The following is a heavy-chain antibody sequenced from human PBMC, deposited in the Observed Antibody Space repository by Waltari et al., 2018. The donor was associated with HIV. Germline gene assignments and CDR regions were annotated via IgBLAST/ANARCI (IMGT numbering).Heavy chain of an antibody. Sequence: QARLVESGGGVVPPGGSLSLSCAASGFTFSRYGIPWVRQAPGKCLKWVAFIRNDESNRYYRDSVKGRFTISRDNSKNTVDLQMNNLKAEDTAVYYCGKDSNYFYDSTGYYCDFWGQGTLVTVSS. CDR3: GKDSNYFYDSTGYYCDF. CDR1: GFTFSRYG. J-gene: IGHJ4*02. CDR2: IRNDESNR. D-gene: IGHD3-3*01. V-gene: IGHV3-30*02.